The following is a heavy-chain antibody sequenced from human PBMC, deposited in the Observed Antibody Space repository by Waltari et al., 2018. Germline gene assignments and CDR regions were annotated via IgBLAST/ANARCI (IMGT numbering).Heavy chain of an antibody. D-gene: IGHD5-18*01. V-gene: IGHV4-39*01. CDR2: IYYSGST. CDR3: ARRATAMVSPEYYFDY. J-gene: IGHJ4*02. Sequence: QLQLQESGPGLVKTSETLSLTCTVSGGSISSSSYYWGWLRQPPGKGLEWIGSIYYSGSTYYNPSLKSRVTISVDTSKNQFSLKLSSVTAADTAVYYCARRATAMVSPEYYFDYWGQGTLVTVSS. CDR1: GGSISSSSYY.